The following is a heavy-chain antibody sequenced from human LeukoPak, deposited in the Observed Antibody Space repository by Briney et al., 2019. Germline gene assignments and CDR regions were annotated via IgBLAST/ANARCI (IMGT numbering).Heavy chain of an antibody. D-gene: IGHD3-16*02. CDR3: ARRRGSYRYTNFDY. CDR2: IYHSGST. J-gene: IGHJ4*02. V-gene: IGHV4-4*02. Sequence: PSETLSLTCAVSGGSISSSNWWSWVRQPPGKGLEWIGEIYHSGSTNYNPSLKSRVTISVDKSKNQFSLKLSSVTAADTAVYYCARRRGSYRYTNFDYWGQGTLVTVSS. CDR1: GGSISSSNW.